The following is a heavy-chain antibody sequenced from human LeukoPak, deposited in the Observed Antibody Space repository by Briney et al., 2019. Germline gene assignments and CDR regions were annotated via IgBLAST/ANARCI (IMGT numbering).Heavy chain of an antibody. CDR2: IYYGGSS. CDR1: GGSISSSSYY. CDR3: ARGKTSDDIIEDAFDI. Sequence: SETLSLTCTVSGGSISSSSYYWGWIRQPPGKGLEWIGSIYYGGSSYYNPSLKSRVTISVDTSNNQFSLKVNSVTAADTAVYYCARGKTSDDIIEDAFDIWGQGTMVAVSS. D-gene: IGHD3-9*01. J-gene: IGHJ3*02. V-gene: IGHV4-39*07.